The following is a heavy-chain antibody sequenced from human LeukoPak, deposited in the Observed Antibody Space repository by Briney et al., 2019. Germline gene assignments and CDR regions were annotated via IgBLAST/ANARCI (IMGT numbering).Heavy chain of an antibody. CDR2: MNPNSGNT. J-gene: IGHJ4*02. Sequence: GASVKVPCKASGYTFTSYDINWVRQATGQGLEWMGWMNPNSGNTGYAQKFQGRVTMTRNTSISTAYMELSSLRSEDTAVYYCARGLTTEYSSSSLDLDYWGQGTLVTVSS. CDR1: GYTFTSYD. CDR3: ARGLTTEYSSSSLDLDY. D-gene: IGHD6-6*01. V-gene: IGHV1-8*01.